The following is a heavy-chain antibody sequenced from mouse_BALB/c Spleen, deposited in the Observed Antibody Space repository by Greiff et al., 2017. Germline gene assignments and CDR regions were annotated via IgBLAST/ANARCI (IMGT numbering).Heavy chain of an antibody. V-gene: IGHV3-6*02. D-gene: IGHD2-14*01. J-gene: IGHJ1*01. CDR1: GYSITSGYY. Sequence: EVKLQESGPGLVKPSQSLSLTCSVTGYSITSGYYWNWIRQFPGNKLEWMGYISYDGSNNYNPSLKNRISITRDTSKNQFFLKLNSVTTEDTATYYCARAYYRYGGYFDVWGAGTTVTVSS. CDR3: ARAYYRYGGYFDV. CDR2: ISYDGSN.